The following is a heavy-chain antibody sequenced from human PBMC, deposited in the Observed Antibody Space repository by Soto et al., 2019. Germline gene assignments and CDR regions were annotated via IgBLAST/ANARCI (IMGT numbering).Heavy chain of an antibody. CDR3: ARLARYCTNGVCYTFYFDY. J-gene: IGHJ4*02. CDR1: GGSISSSSYY. Sequence: SETLSLTCAVSGGSISSSSYYWGWIRQPPGKGLEWIGNFYYGGSTYYNPSLKSRVTISVDTSKKQFSLKLSSVTAADTAVYYCARLARYCTNGVCYTFYFDYWGQGTLVTVSS. D-gene: IGHD2-8*01. V-gene: IGHV4-39*01. CDR2: FYYGGST.